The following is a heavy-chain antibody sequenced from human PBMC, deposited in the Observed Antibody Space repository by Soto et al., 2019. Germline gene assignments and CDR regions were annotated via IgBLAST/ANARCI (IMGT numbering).Heavy chain of an antibody. CDR1: GGSISGYY. J-gene: IGHJ4*02. CDR2: MYNSERT. V-gene: IGHV4-4*07. CDR3: AREPLAHSYFDL. Sequence: GTLSLTCTVSGGSISGYYWSWIRQPSGKGLEWIGRMYNSERTNYNPSLKSRVTMSMDTSKNQFSLKLTSVTAADTAVYFCAREPLAHSYFDLWGQGTLVTVSS.